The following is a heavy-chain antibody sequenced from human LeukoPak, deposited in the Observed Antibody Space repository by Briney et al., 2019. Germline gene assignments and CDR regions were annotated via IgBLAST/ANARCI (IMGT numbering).Heavy chain of an antibody. D-gene: IGHD6-19*01. CDR2: ISYDGTNK. Sequence: GRSLRLSCAASGFTFSSYGMHWLRQAPGKGLEGVAVISYDGTNKYYADSVRGRFTISRDNSKNTLYLQMDSLRTEDTSVYYCARVELYASGWYGSIDYWGQGTLVAVSS. J-gene: IGHJ4*02. CDR1: GFTFSSYG. CDR3: ARVELYASGWYGSIDY. V-gene: IGHV3-30*03.